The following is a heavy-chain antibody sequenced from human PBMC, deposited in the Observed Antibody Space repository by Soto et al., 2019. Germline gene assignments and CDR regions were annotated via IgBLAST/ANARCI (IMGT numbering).Heavy chain of an antibody. D-gene: IGHD2-2*03. J-gene: IGHJ6*02. Sequence: SLRLSCAASGFTFSDYAMHWVRQAPGKGREWLAIIWNDASNKFYAGSVKSRFTISRDNSKNTVYLQMNTLSAEDTAVYYCARALFPDVDIYAMDVWGQGTTVTVSS. V-gene: IGHV3-33*01. CDR3: ARALFPDVDIYAMDV. CDR2: IWNDASNK. CDR1: GFTFSDYA.